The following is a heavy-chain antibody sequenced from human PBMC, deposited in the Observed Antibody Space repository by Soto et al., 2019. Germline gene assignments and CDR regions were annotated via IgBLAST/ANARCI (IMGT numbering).Heavy chain of an antibody. J-gene: IGHJ4*02. CDR1: GYTFTSYG. CDR2: ISAYNGNT. D-gene: IGHD3-10*01. CDR3: ARDSSITMVRGVSSYFDY. V-gene: IGHV1-18*01. Sequence: QVQLVQSGAEVKKPGASVKVSCKASGYTFTSYGISWVRQAPGQGLEWMGWISAYNGNTNYAQKLQGRVTMTTATSTSTAYMEMRSLRSDDTAVYYCARDSSITMVRGVSSYFDYWGQGTLVTVSS.